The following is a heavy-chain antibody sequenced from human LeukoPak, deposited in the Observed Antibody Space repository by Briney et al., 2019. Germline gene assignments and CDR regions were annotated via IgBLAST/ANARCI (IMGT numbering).Heavy chain of an antibody. D-gene: IGHD1-26*01. CDR3: ARALGAPDYYFDY. CDR1: GYTFTSYD. V-gene: IGHV1-8*01. CDR2: MNPNSGNT. Sequence: ASVKVSCKASGYTFTSYDINWVRQAIGQGLEWMGWMNPNSGNTGYAQKFQGRVTMTRNTSISTAYMELSSLRSEDTAVYYCARALGAPDYYFDYWGQGTLVTVSS. J-gene: IGHJ4*02.